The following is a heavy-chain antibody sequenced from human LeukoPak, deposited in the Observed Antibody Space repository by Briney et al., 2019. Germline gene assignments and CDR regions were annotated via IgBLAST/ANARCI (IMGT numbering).Heavy chain of an antibody. D-gene: IGHD2-15*01. Sequence: GGSLRLSCVASDFTFATYEMHWVRQAPGKGLEWLAYIDSGGSAIYYAGSVKGRFTISRDNSKNTLYLQMNSLRVEDTAVYYCAKNGGSQCYSHLDSWGQGTLVTVSS. CDR3: AKNGGSQCYSHLDS. J-gene: IGHJ4*02. CDR2: IDSGGSAI. CDR1: DFTFATYE. V-gene: IGHV3-48*03.